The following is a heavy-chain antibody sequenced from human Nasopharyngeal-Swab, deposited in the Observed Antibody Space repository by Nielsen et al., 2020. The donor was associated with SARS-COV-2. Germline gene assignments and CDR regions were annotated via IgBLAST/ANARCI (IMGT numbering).Heavy chain of an antibody. CDR3: VRDGLVGATTGFDI. D-gene: IGHD1-26*01. Sequence: WIRQPPGKGLEWVANIKQDGSEKYYVDSVKGRFTISRDNAKNSLYLQMNSLRAEDTAVYYCVRDGLVGATTGFDIWGQGTMVTVSS. V-gene: IGHV3-7*01. CDR2: IKQDGSEK. J-gene: IGHJ3*02.